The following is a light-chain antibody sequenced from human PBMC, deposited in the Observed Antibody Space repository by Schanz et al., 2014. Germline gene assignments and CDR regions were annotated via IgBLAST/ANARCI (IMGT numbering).Light chain of an antibody. CDR1: QSISIS. J-gene: IGKJ1*01. CDR2: KAS. CDR3: QQFNSYPRT. Sequence: DIQMTQSPATLSASVGDRVTITCRATQSISISLAWYQQKPGKAPKLLIYKASTLEIGVPSRFSGSGSGTEFTLTISSLQPDDFATYYCQQFNSYPRTFGQGTTVGVK. V-gene: IGKV1-5*03.